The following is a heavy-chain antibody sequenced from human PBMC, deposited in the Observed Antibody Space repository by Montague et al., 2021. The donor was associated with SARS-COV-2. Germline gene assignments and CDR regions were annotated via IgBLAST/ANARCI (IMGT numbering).Heavy chain of an antibody. V-gene: IGHV4-34*01. CDR2: KKHTGST. J-gene: IGHJ4*02. D-gene: IGHD3-10*01. Sequence: KKHTGSTSYTPSLKRRVTMSIDSSNNQVSLKLSSMTAADTAVYYCATRSTLWFGEDWGQGTLVTVAS. CDR3: ATRSTLWFGED.